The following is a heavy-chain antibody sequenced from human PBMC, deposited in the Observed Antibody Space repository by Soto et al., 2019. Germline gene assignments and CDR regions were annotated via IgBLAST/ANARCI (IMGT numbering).Heavy chain of an antibody. CDR3: AKDRPLETAVIAAAGGVNWFDP. V-gene: IGHV3-23*01. CDR2: ISGSGGST. D-gene: IGHD6-13*01. J-gene: IGHJ5*02. CDR1: GFTFSSYA. Sequence: GGSLRLSCAASGFTFSSYAMSWVRQAPGKGLEWVSAISGSGGSTYYADSVKGRFTISRDNSKNTLYLQMNSLRAEDTAVYYCAKDRPLETAVIAAAGGVNWFDPWGQGTLVTVSS.